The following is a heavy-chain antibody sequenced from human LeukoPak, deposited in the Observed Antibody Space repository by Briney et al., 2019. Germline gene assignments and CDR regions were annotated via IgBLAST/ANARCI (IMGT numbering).Heavy chain of an antibody. Sequence: SETLSLTCTVSGGSISRYYWSWIRQPPGKGLEWIGYIYSSENTYYNPSLNSRVTISVDTSKNQFSLKLSSVTAADTAVYYCARVYILTGYYSIFDYWGQGTLVTVSS. CDR3: ARVYILTGYYSIFDY. CDR2: IYSSENT. D-gene: IGHD3-9*01. CDR1: GGSISRYY. J-gene: IGHJ4*02. V-gene: IGHV4-59*01.